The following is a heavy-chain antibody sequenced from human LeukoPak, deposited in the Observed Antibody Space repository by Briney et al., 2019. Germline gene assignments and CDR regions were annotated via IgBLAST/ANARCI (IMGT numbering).Heavy chain of an antibody. V-gene: IGHV3-21*01. Sequence: GGSLRLSCAASGFTFSSYGMSWVRQAPGKGLEWVSSISSSSSYIYYADSVKGRFTISRDDAKNSLYLQMNSLRAEDTAVYYCARGGGWYVGDYFDYWGQGTLVTVSS. CDR2: ISSSSSYI. D-gene: IGHD6-19*01. CDR3: ARGGGWYVGDYFDY. J-gene: IGHJ4*02. CDR1: GFTFSSYG.